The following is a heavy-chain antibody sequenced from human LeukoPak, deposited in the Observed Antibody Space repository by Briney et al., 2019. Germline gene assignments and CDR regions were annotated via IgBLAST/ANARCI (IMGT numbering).Heavy chain of an antibody. CDR3: AREFRGYYYGSGSYPGPLDY. V-gene: IGHV4-34*01. D-gene: IGHD3-10*01. Sequence: PSETLSLTCAVYGGSFSGYYWSWIRQPPGKGLEWIGEINHSGSTNYNPSLKSRVTISVDTSKNQFSLKLSSVTAADTAGYYCAREFRGYYYGSGSYPGPLDYWGQGTLVTVSS. CDR1: GGSFSGYY. CDR2: INHSGST. J-gene: IGHJ4*02.